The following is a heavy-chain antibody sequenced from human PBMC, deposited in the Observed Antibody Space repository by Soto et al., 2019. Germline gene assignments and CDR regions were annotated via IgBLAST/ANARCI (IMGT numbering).Heavy chain of an antibody. V-gene: IGHV4-59*01. CDR3: ARSFYESSGYYPL. D-gene: IGHD3-22*01. J-gene: IGHJ4*02. CDR2: IYYTGST. CDR1: GGSMSPYY. Sequence: PSETLSLTCTVSGGSMSPYYWSWIRQPPGKGLEWIGYIYYTGSTSYNPSLKRRVTISVDTSKTQFSLKLSSVTAADTALYYCARSFYESSGYYPLWGQGTLVTVSS.